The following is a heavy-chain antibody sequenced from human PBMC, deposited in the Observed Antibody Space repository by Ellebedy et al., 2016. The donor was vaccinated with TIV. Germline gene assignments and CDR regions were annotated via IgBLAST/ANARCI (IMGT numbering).Heavy chain of an antibody. CDR1: AFTFSNYW. CDR2: IKRDGSEK. D-gene: IGHD6-13*01. Sequence: GESLKISCAASAFTFSNYWMSWVRQAPGKELEWVATIKRDGSEKYYVDSVKGRFTISRDNAKNSLYLQMNSLRAEDTAVYYCARLGVIAAAGASDSWGQGTLVIVSS. V-gene: IGHV3-7*03. J-gene: IGHJ4*02. CDR3: ARLGVIAAAGASDS.